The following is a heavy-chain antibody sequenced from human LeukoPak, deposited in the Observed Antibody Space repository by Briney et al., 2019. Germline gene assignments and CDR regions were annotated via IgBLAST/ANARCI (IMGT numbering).Heavy chain of an antibody. Sequence: TSETLSLTCTVSGGSISSYYWSWIRQPPGKGLEWIGYIYYSGSTNYNPSLKSRVTISVDTSKNQFSLKLSSVTAADTAVYYCARERPCSGGSCYLNWFDPWGQGTLVTVSS. CDR3: ARERPCSGGSCYLNWFDP. J-gene: IGHJ5*02. CDR1: GGSISSYY. V-gene: IGHV4-59*01. D-gene: IGHD2-15*01. CDR2: IYYSGST.